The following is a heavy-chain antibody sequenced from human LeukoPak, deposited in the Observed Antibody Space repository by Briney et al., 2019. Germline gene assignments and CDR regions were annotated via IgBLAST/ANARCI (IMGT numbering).Heavy chain of an antibody. J-gene: IGHJ4*02. D-gene: IGHD4-23*01. CDR1: GFTFSSYA. V-gene: IGHV3-30*04. CDR2: ISYDGSNK. Sequence: GGSLRLSCAASGFTFSSYAMHWVRQAPGKGLEWVAVISYDGSNKYYADSVKGRFTISRDNSKNTLYLQMNSLRAEDTAVYYCARDPPVVTEYYFDYWGQGTLVTVSS. CDR3: ARDPPVVTEYYFDY.